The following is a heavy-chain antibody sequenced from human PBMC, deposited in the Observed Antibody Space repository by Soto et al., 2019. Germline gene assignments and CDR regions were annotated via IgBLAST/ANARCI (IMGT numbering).Heavy chain of an antibody. V-gene: IGHV3-9*01. CDR3: AKDGGGSGSYFDYYYYYMDV. CDR2: ISWNSGSI. CDR1: GFTFDDYA. D-gene: IGHD3-10*01. Sequence: EVQLVESGGGLVQPGRSLRLSCAASGFTFDDYAMHWVRQAPGKGLEWVSGISWNSGSIGYADSVKGRFTISRDNAKNSLYLQMNSLRAEDTALYYCAKDGGGSGSYFDYYYYYMDVWGKGTTVTVSS. J-gene: IGHJ6*03.